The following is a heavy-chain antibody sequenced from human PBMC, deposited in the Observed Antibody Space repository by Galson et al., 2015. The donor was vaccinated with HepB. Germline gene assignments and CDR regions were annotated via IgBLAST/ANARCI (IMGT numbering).Heavy chain of an antibody. Sequence: SLRLSCAASGFTFSSYAIMWVRQAPGKGLEWVSGMSDNGDNTFYADSVKGRFTISRDISKNPVYLQMTSLGVEDTAVYYCATRSGASGWYSYFQHWGQGTLVTVSS. J-gene: IGHJ1*01. V-gene: IGHV3-23*01. D-gene: IGHD6-19*01. CDR3: ATRSGASGWYSYFQH. CDR2: MSDNGDNT. CDR1: GFTFSSYA.